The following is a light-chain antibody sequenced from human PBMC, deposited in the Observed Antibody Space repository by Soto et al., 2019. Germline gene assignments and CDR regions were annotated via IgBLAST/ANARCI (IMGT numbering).Light chain of an antibody. Sequence: EIVMTQSPATLSVSPGERATLSCRASQSVSSNLAWYQQKPGQAPRLLVYGAANRATGIPARFSASWSGTEFTLSISGLQSEDFAVYYCQQYDDWPRTFGQGTKVEIK. CDR1: QSVSSN. V-gene: IGKV3-15*01. CDR2: GAA. J-gene: IGKJ1*01. CDR3: QQYDDWPRT.